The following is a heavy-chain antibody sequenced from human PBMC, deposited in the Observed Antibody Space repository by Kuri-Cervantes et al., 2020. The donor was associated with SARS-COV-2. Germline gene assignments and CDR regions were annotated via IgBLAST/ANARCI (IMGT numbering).Heavy chain of an antibody. CDR1: GFTFSSYW. Sequence: GESLKISCAASGFTFSSYWVSWVRQAPGKGLEWVANIKQDGSEKYYADSVKGRFTISRDNSKNTLCLQMNSLRAEDTAVYYCARDQDYYDSNDYFDYWGQGTLVTVSS. V-gene: IGHV3-7*01. J-gene: IGHJ4*02. CDR3: ARDQDYYDSNDYFDY. D-gene: IGHD3-22*01. CDR2: IKQDGSEK.